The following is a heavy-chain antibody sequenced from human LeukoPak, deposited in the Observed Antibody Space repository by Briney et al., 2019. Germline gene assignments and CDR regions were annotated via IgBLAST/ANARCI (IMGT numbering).Heavy chain of an antibody. Sequence: GASVKVSCKASGYTFTGYYMHWVRQAPGQGLEWMGWINPNSGGTNYAQKFQGRVTMTWDTSISTAYMELSRLRSDDTAVYYCATRYCSSTSCYAEYFQHWGQGTLVTVSS. J-gene: IGHJ1*01. CDR2: INPNSGGT. CDR3: ATRYCSSTSCYAEYFQH. CDR1: GYTFTGYY. V-gene: IGHV1-2*02. D-gene: IGHD2-2*01.